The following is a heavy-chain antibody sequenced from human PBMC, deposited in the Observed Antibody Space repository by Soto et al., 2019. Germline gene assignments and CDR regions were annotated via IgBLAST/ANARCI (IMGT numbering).Heavy chain of an antibody. CDR2: IYYSGST. J-gene: IGHJ5*02. V-gene: IGHV4-59*01. CDR1: GGSISSYY. CDR3: ARVGTSYYDFWSGYYSSENWFDP. D-gene: IGHD3-3*01. Sequence: SETLSLSCTVSGGSISSYYWSWIRQPPGKGLEWIGYIYYSGSTNYNPPLKSRVTISVDTSKHQFSLKLSSVTAADTAVYYCARVGTSYYDFWSGYYSSENWFDPWGQGTLVT.